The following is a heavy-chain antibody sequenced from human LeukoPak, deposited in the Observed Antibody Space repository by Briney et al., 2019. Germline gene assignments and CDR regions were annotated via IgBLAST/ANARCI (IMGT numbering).Heavy chain of an antibody. Sequence: AGGSLRLSCAASGFTFSSYSMNWVRQAPGKGLEWVSSISSSSSYIYYADSVEGRFTISRDNAKNSLYLQMNSLRAEDTAVYYCARDDYGGNSPDAFDIWGQGTMVTVSS. J-gene: IGHJ3*02. CDR1: GFTFSSYS. CDR2: ISSSSSYI. D-gene: IGHD4-23*01. V-gene: IGHV3-21*01. CDR3: ARDDYGGNSPDAFDI.